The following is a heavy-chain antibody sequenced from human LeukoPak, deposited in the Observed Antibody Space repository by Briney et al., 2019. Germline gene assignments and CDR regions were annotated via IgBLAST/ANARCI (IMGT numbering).Heavy chain of an antibody. Sequence: PSETLSLTCTVSGGSISSYYWSWIRQPAGKGLEWIGRIYTSGSTNYNPSLTSRVTMSVDTSKNQFSLKLSSVTDADTAVYYCARDFYDSSGYYSSFDYWGQGTLVTVSS. J-gene: IGHJ4*02. V-gene: IGHV4-4*07. CDR2: IYTSGST. D-gene: IGHD3-22*01. CDR1: GGSISSYY. CDR3: ARDFYDSSGYYSSFDY.